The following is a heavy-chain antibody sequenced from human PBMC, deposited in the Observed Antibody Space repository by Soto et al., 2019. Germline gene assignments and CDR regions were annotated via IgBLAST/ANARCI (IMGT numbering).Heavy chain of an antibody. CDR3: ARHVRGYYYYYYGMDV. J-gene: IGHJ6*02. D-gene: IGHD3-10*02. CDR2: IYPGDSDT. Sequence: PGESLKISCKGSGYSFTSYWIGWVRQMPGKGLEWMGIIYPGDSDTRYSPSFQGQVTISADKSISTAYLQWSSLKASDTAMYYCARHVRGYYYYYYGMDVWGQGTTVKSP. CDR1: GYSFTSYW. V-gene: IGHV5-51*01.